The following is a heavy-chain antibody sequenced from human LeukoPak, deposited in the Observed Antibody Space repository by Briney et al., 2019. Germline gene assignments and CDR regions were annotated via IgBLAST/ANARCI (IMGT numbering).Heavy chain of an antibody. Sequence: SETLSLTCTVSGGSISTYHWSWIRQPPGKGLEWIGYFYYNGDTNYSPSLKSRAVISADTSQNQLSLMVRSVTAADTALYYCARELGSAFDIWGQGIMVIVSS. D-gene: IGHD3-3*02. CDR3: ARELGSAFDI. CDR1: GGSISTYH. CDR2: FYYNGDT. J-gene: IGHJ3*02. V-gene: IGHV4-59*01.